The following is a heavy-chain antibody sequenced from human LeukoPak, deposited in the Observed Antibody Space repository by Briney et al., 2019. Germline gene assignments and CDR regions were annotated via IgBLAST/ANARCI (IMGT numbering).Heavy chain of an antibody. Sequence: GGSLRLSCAASGFTFSSYAMSWVRQAPGKGLEWVSFISPSGDRTSNADSVEGRFTISRDNTRNTLYLQMNSLRDEDTGVSYCAIMHGYYDGSGFWVQRGQGTLVTVSS. V-gene: IGHV3-23*01. D-gene: IGHD3-22*01. CDR3: AIMHGYYDGSGFWVQ. CDR2: ISPSGDRT. CDR1: GFTFSSYA. J-gene: IGHJ4*02.